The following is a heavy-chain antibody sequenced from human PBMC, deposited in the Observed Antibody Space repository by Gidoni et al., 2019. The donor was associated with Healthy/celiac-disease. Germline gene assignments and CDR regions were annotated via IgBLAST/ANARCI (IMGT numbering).Heavy chain of an antibody. Sequence: VSGGPTSSSSYYWGWIRQPPGKGLEWIGSIYYSGSTYYNPSLTSRVTISVDTSKNQFPLKLSSVTAADTAVYYCARRGGVRFLKWYSDYWGQGTLVTVSS. CDR2: IYYSGST. CDR3: ARRGGVRFLKWYSDY. V-gene: IGHV4-39*01. CDR1: GGPTSSSSYY. J-gene: IGHJ4*02. D-gene: IGHD3-3*01.